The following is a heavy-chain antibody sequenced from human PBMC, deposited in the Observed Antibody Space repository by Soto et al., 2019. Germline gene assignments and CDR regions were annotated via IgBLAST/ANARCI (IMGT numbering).Heavy chain of an antibody. CDR2: INAGNGNT. D-gene: IGHD2-15*01. CDR1: GYTFTSYA. CDR3: ARGPGGPDGPGDY. Sequence: GTSVKVSCKASGYTFTSYAMHGVRQAPGQRLEWMGWINAGNGNTKYSQKFQGRVTITRDTSASTAYMELSSLRSEDTAVYYCARGPGGPDGPGDYWGQGTLVTVSS. V-gene: IGHV1-3*01. J-gene: IGHJ4*02.